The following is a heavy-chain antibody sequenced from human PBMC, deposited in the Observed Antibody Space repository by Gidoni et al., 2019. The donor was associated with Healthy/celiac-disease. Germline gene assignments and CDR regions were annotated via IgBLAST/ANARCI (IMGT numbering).Heavy chain of an antibody. CDR3: ARAENYDFWSGLPKGWFDP. CDR2: IYHSGST. Sequence: QVQLQESGPGLVKPSGTLSLTCAVPGGSISSSNWWSWVRQPPGKGLEWIGEIYHSGSTNYNPSLKSRVTISVDKSKNQFSLKLSSVTAADTAVYYCARAENYDFWSGLPKGWFDPWGQGTLVTVSS. V-gene: IGHV4-4*02. J-gene: IGHJ5*02. D-gene: IGHD3-3*01. CDR1: GGSISSSNW.